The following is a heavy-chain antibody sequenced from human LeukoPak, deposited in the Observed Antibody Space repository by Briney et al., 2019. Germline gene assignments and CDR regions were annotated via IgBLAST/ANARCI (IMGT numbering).Heavy chain of an antibody. CDR2: FYYSRTT. CDR3: ARDNSYCSRTSCYGREPNWFDP. D-gene: IGHD2-2*01. Sequence: SETLSLTCTVSGASISSTSYYWGWIRQPPGKGLEWIGSFYYSRTTYYNPSLKSRVTISVDTSKNQFSLKLSSVTAADTAVYYCARDNSYCSRTSCYGREPNWFDPWGQGTLVTVSS. CDR1: GASISSTSYY. J-gene: IGHJ5*02. V-gene: IGHV4-39*07.